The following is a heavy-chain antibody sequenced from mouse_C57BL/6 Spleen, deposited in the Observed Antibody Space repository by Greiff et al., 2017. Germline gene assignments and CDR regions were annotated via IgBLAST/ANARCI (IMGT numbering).Heavy chain of an antibody. Sequence: QVQLQQPGAELVRPGSSVKLSCKASGYTFTSYWMHWVKQRPIQGLEWIGNIDPSDSETHYNQKFKDKATLTVDKSSSTAYMQLSSLTSEDSAVYYCAREEGYDLYAMDDWGQGTSVTVSS. J-gene: IGHJ4*01. CDR2: IDPSDSET. D-gene: IGHD2-10*02. V-gene: IGHV1-52*01. CDR1: GYTFTSYW. CDR3: AREEGYDLYAMDD.